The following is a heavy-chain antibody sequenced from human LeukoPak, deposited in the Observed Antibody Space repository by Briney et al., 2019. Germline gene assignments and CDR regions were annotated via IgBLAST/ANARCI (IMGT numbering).Heavy chain of an antibody. CDR1: GFTFSSYA. Sequence: PGGSLRLSCAASGFTFSSYAMSWVRQAPGKGLEWVSTISGSGGSTYYADSVKGRFTISRDNSKNTLYLQMNSLRAEDTAVYYCARSITMVRGVPYYFDYWGQGTLVTVSS. CDR2: ISGSGGST. V-gene: IGHV3-23*01. D-gene: IGHD3-10*01. CDR3: ARSITMVRGVPYYFDY. J-gene: IGHJ4*02.